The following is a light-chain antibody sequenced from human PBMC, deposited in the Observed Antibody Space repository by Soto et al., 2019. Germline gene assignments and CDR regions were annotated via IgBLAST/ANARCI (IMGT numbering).Light chain of an antibody. Sequence: QSALTQPASVSGSPGQSITISCTGTSSDVGGYNYVSWYQQHPGKAPNLMIYDVSNRPSGVSNRFSGSKSGNTASLTISGLQAEDEADYYCCSYTSSSTLVFGGGTKLTVL. J-gene: IGLJ2*01. CDR1: SSDVGGYNY. CDR2: DVS. V-gene: IGLV2-14*01. CDR3: CSYTSSSTLV.